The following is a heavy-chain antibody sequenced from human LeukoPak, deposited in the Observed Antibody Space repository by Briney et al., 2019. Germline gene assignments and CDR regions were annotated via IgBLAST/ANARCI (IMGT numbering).Heavy chain of an antibody. CDR2: ISGSGGST. V-gene: IGHV3-23*01. Sequence: PGGSLRLSCAASGFTFSSYAMSWVHQAPGKGLEWVSAISGSGGSTYYADSVKGRFTISRDNSKNTLYLQMNSLRAEDTAVYYCAKVGSSSWHFDYWGQGTLVTVSS. J-gene: IGHJ4*02. CDR1: GFTFSSYA. D-gene: IGHD6-13*01. CDR3: AKVGSSSWHFDY.